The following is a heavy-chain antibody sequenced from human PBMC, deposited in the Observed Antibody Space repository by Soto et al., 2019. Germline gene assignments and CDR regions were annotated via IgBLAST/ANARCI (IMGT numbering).Heavy chain of an antibody. CDR1: GFTFSSYA. CDR3: AKSMIVVVTPYYFDY. Sequence: PGGSMRLSCAASGFTFSSYAMTWVRKATGKGLEWVSAISGSGGSTYYTDSVKGRFTISRDNSKSTLYLQMNSLRAEDTAVYYCAKSMIVVVTPYYFDYWGQGTLVTVSS. CDR2: ISGSGGST. D-gene: IGHD3-22*01. J-gene: IGHJ4*02. V-gene: IGHV3-23*01.